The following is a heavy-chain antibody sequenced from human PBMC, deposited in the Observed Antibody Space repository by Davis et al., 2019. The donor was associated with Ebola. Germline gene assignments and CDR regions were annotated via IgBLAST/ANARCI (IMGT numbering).Heavy chain of an antibody. J-gene: IGHJ3*02. V-gene: IGHV1-46*01. Sequence: ASVKVSCKASGYTFTSYYMHWVRQAPGQGLEWMGIINPSAGSTSYAQKFQGRVTMTRDTSTSTVYMELSSLRAEDTAVYYCAKFNMDCTNGVCYDAFDIWGQGTMVTVSS. CDR1: GYTFTSYY. CDR3: AKFNMDCTNGVCYDAFDI. CDR2: INPSAGST. D-gene: IGHD2-8*01.